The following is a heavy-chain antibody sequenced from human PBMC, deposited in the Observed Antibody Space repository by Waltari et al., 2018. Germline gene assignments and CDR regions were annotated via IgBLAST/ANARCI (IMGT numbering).Heavy chain of an antibody. Sequence: QVQLQQWGAGLLKPSETLSLTCAVYGGSFSGYYWSWIRQPPGKGLEWIGEINHSGSTNYNPSLKSRVTISVDTSKNQFSLKLSSVTAADTAVYYCAGWSIAARPVDYWGQGTLVTVSS. CDR3: AGWSIAARPVDY. CDR1: GGSFSGYY. CDR2: INHSGST. J-gene: IGHJ4*02. D-gene: IGHD6-6*01. V-gene: IGHV4-34*01.